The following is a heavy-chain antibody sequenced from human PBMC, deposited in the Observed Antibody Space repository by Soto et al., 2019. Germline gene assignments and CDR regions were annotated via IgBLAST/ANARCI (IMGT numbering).Heavy chain of an antibody. D-gene: IGHD2-15*01. CDR1: GGSFSGYY. CDR2: INHSGST. J-gene: IGHJ5*02. V-gene: IGHV4-34*01. Sequence: PSETLSLTCAVYGGSFSGYYWSWIRQAPGKGLEWIGEINHSGSTNYNPSLKSRVTISVDTSKNQFSLKLSSVTAADTAVYYCARGGVSQYCSGGSCHHNNWFDPWGQGTLVTVSS. CDR3: ARGGVSQYCSGGSCHHNNWFDP.